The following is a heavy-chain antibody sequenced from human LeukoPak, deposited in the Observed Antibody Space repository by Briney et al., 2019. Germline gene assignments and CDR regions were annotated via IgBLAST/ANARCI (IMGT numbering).Heavy chain of an antibody. J-gene: IGHJ4*02. CDR2: ISSSGSTI. V-gene: IGHV3-48*03. D-gene: IGHD5-18*01. CDR3: ARRHTYGYGLDY. CDR1: GFTFRTYE. Sequence: GGSLRLSCAASGFTFRTYEMNWVRQAPGKGLEWVSYISSSGSTIYYADSAKGRITISRDNAKNSLYLQMNSLRAEDTAVYYCARRHTYGYGLDYWGQGTLVTVSS.